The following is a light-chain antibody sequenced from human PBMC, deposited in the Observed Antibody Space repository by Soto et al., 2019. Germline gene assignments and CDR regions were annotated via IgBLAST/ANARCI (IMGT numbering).Light chain of an antibody. J-gene: IGKJ2*01. CDR3: QQYDSSPVT. Sequence: ENVLTQSPGTLSLSPGERATLSCRASQSVSSSYLTWYQQKPGQAPRLLIYGASSRATDIPDRFSGSGSGTDFTLTISRQEPEDFAVYYCQQYDSSPVTFGQGTKLEIK. CDR1: QSVSSSY. CDR2: GAS. V-gene: IGKV3-20*01.